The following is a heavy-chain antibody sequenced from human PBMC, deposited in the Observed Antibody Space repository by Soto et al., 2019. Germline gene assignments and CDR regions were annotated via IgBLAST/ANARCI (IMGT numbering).Heavy chain of an antibody. J-gene: IGHJ6*02. V-gene: IGHV1-18*04. CDR2: ISAYNGNP. D-gene: IGHD4-17*01. CDR1: GYTFTSYG. Sequence: QVQLVQSGAEVKKPGASVKVSCKASGYTFTSYGISWVRQAPGQGLEWMGRISAYNGNPNYAQKLQGRVTMTQDTSTTTAYMELRSLRSDDTAVYYCARDSGDYGDYRYYYGMDVWGQGTTVTVSS. CDR3: ARDSGDYGDYRYYYGMDV.